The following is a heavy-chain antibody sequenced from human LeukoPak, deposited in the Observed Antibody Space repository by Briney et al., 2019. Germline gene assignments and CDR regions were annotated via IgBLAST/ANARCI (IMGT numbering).Heavy chain of an antibody. CDR1: GGSISSYS. Sequence: SDTLSLTCTVSGGSISSYSWSWIRQPAGKGLEWIGRIYASGSTNYNPSLQSPVTMSIDTSKNQFSLKLSSVTAADTAVYYCARGGRRGLYGLDVWGQGTSVTVSS. D-gene: IGHD2-15*01. CDR3: ARGGRRGLYGLDV. J-gene: IGHJ6*02. V-gene: IGHV4-4*07. CDR2: IYASGST.